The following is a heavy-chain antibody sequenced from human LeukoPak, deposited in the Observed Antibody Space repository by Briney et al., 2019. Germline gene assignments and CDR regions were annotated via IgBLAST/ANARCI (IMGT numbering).Heavy chain of an antibody. J-gene: IGHJ4*02. CDR2: IYYIGST. D-gene: IGHD2-15*01. Sequence: KPSETLSLTCTVSGGSINSYYWSWVRQPPGKGLEWIGYIYYIGSTNYNPSLKSRVTISVDTSKNQFSLKLSSVTAADTAVYYCARADCSGDSCYQLDYWGQGTLVTVSS. CDR1: GGSINSYY. V-gene: IGHV4-59*08. CDR3: ARADCSGDSCYQLDY.